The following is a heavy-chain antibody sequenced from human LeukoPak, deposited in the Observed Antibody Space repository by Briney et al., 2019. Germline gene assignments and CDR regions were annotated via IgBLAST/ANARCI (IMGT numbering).Heavy chain of an antibody. CDR3: ARGVGEQWLVGGYFDY. Sequence: SETLSLTCTVSGGSISSYYWSWIRQPPGKGLEWIGYIYYSGSTNYNPPLKSRVTISVDTSKNQFSLKLSSVTAADTAVYYCARGVGEQWLVGGYFDYWGQGTLVTVSS. CDR1: GGSISSYY. CDR2: IYYSGST. V-gene: IGHV4-59*01. D-gene: IGHD6-19*01. J-gene: IGHJ4*02.